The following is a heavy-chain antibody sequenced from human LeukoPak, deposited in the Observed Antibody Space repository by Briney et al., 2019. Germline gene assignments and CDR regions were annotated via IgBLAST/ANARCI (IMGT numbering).Heavy chain of an antibody. V-gene: IGHV3-74*01. Sequence: GGSLRLSCAASGFTFSDYWMHWVRQAPGKGLVWVSRIKSDGSSTSYADSVKGRFTITRDSAKNTLYLQMNSLRAEDTAVYYCARDLEASLTTVKPGGRAPSGDYWGQGTLVTVSS. CDR1: GFTFSDYW. J-gene: IGHJ4*02. CDR2: IKSDGSST. D-gene: IGHD4-17*01. CDR3: ARDLEASLTTVKPGGRAPSGDY.